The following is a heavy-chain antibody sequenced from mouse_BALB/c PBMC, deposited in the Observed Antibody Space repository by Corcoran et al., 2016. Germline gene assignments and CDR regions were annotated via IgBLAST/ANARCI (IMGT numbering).Heavy chain of an antibody. CDR2: IDPFNGGT. J-gene: IGHJ2*01. Sequence: EIQLQQSGRELMKPGASVRISCKASGYSYTSNYMHWVKQSHGKSLEWIGYIDPFNGGTSYNQKFKGKATLTVDKSSSTAYMHLSSLTSEDSAVYYCARDGYSYYFDYWGQGTTLTVSS. D-gene: IGHD2-3*01. CDR3: ARDGYSYYFDY. CDR1: GYSYTSNY. V-gene: IGHV1S135*01.